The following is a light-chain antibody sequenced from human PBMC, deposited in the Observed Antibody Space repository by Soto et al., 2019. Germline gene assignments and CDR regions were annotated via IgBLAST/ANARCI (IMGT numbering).Light chain of an antibody. Sequence: DIQMTQSPSSLSASVGDRVTITCRASQSISSYLNWYQQKPGKAPKLLIYAASSLQSGVPSRFSGSGSGKDFTLTISSLKPEDFATYYCQQSYSTPPTLGQGTKVDIK. CDR2: AAS. J-gene: IGKJ1*01. V-gene: IGKV1-39*01. CDR1: QSISSY. CDR3: QQSYSTPPT.